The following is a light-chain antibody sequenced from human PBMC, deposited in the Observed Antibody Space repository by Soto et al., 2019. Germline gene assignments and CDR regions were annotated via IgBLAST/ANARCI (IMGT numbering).Light chain of an antibody. J-gene: IGKJ1*01. Sequence: DIQMTQSPSSLSASVGDRVTITCRASQGVANYLGWYQQNPGKVPKALIYGVSTLQSGVPSRFSGSGSDTDFTLTIISLQPVDAATYYCQHYRSAQMTFGQGTKVEIK. CDR2: GVS. V-gene: IGKV1-27*01. CDR3: QHYRSAQMT. CDR1: QGVANY.